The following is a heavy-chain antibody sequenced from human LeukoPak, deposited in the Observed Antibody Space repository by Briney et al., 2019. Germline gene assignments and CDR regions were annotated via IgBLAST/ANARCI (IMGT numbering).Heavy chain of an antibody. CDR1: GGTFSSYA. D-gene: IGHD3-22*01. CDR3: ARGAPTYYYDSSGYYPAD. Sequence: SVKVSCKASGGTFSSYAISWVRQAPGQGLEWMGGIIPIFGTANYAQKFQSRVTITADESTSTAYMELSSLRSEDTAVYYCARGAPTYYYDSSGYYPADWGQGTLVTVSS. V-gene: IGHV1-69*13. J-gene: IGHJ4*02. CDR2: IIPIFGTA.